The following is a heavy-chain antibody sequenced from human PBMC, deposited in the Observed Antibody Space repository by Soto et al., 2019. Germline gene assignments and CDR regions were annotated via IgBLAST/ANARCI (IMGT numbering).Heavy chain of an antibody. V-gene: IGHV3-30-3*01. CDR2: ISYDGSNK. D-gene: IGHD1-7*01. CDR1: GFTFSSYA. Sequence: HPGGSLRLSCAASGFTFSSYAMHWVRQAPGKGLEWVAVISYDGSNKYYADSVKGRFTISRDNSKNTLYLQMNSLRAEDTAVYYCARGMATGTTLRGFGYYYYYGMDVWGQGTTVTVS. CDR3: ARGMATGTTLRGFGYYYYYGMDV. J-gene: IGHJ6*02.